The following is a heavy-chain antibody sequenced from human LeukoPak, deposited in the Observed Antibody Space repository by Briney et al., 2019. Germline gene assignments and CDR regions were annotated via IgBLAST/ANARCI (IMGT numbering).Heavy chain of an antibody. CDR3: ARRGRGWYETSFDY. J-gene: IGHJ4*02. Sequence: SETLPLTCAVSGGSISSGGYSWSWIRQPPGKGLEWIGYIYHSGSTYYNPSLKSRVTISVDRSKNQFSLKLSSVTAADTAVYYCARRGRGWYETSFDYWGQGTLVTVSS. CDR2: IYHSGST. CDR1: GGSISSGGYS. V-gene: IGHV4-30-2*01. D-gene: IGHD6-19*01.